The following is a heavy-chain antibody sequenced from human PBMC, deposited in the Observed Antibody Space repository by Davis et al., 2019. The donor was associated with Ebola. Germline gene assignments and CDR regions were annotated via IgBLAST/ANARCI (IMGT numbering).Heavy chain of an antibody. D-gene: IGHD6-13*01. V-gene: IGHV3-48*03. CDR1: GFTFSSYE. J-gene: IGHJ4*02. CDR3: ATLLGIAAADPFDY. CDR2: ISSSGSTI. Sequence: GESLKISCAASGFTFSSYEMNWVRQAPGKGLEWVSYISSSGSTIYYADPVKGRFTISRDNAKNSLYLQMNSLRAEDTAVYYCATLLGIAAADPFDYWGQGTLVTVSS.